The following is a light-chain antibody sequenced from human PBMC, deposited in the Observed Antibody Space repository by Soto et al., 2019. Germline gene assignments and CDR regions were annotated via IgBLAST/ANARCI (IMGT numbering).Light chain of an antibody. J-gene: IGKJ1*01. V-gene: IGKV3-11*01. CDR3: QQRFSWWT. CDR1: QSVGTY. Sequence: ERVLTQSPATLSLSPGERATLSCRASQSVGTYLAWYQQKPGQAPRLLIYDASNRATGIPARFSGSGSGTDFTLTISSLEPEDFAVYFCQQRFSWWTFGQGTKVEIK. CDR2: DAS.